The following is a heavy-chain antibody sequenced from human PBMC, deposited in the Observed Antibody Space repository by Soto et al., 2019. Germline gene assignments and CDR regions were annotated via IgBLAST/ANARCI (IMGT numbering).Heavy chain of an antibody. CDR3: TTIATYYYDSSGYYGVFDY. J-gene: IGHJ4*02. V-gene: IGHV3-15*07. CDR2: IKSKTDGGTT. D-gene: IGHD3-22*01. Sequence: GGSLRLSCAASGFTFSNAWMNWVRQAPGKGLEWVGRIKSKTDGGTTDYAAPVKGRFTISRDDSKNTLYLQMNSLKTEDTAVYYCTTIATYYYDSSGYYGVFDYWGQGTLVTVSS. CDR1: GFTFSNAW.